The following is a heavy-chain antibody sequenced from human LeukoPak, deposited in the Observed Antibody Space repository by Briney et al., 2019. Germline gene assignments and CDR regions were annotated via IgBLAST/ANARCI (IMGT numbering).Heavy chain of an antibody. Sequence: GGSLRLSCAASGVTFSSHSMHWVRQAPGKGLVWVSGISNDGTSTTYADSVKGRFTISRDNAKNTLYLQMHSLRAEDTAVYSCASGWFGPDSCGQGTLVTVSS. CDR2: ISNDGTST. CDR1: GVTFSSHS. J-gene: IGHJ5*01. CDR3: ASGWFGPDS. D-gene: IGHD3-10*01. V-gene: IGHV3-74*01.